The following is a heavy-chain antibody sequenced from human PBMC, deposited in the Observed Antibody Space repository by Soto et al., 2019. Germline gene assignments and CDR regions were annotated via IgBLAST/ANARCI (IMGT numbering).Heavy chain of an antibody. CDR2: INADNGDS. D-gene: IGHD4-17*01. J-gene: IGHJ4*02. V-gene: IGHV1-3*01. CDR1: GYAFTSYT. Sequence: QVQLVQSGAEVKKPGASVKVSCKPSGYAFTSYTMHWVSQSPGLGLEWMGWINADNGDSKYAKKLQGRVTITRDTSASKAYMELSGLRSEDTAVYYCARDTVSGLRVEPGIFEYWAQGTRVTVSP. CDR3: ARDTVSGLRVEPGIFEY.